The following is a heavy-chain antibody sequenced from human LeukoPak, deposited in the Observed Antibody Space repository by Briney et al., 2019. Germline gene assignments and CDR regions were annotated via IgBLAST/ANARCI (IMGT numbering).Heavy chain of an antibody. D-gene: IGHD3-22*01. J-gene: IGHJ4*02. CDR2: INPNSGGT. CDR3: ARVDRLYYYDSSGYY. Sequence: ASVKVSCKAPGYTFTGYYMHWVRQAPGQGLEWMGWINPNSGGTNYAQKFQGRVTMTRDTSISTAYMELSRLRSDDTAVYYCARVDRLYYYDSSGYYWGQRTLVTVSS. CDR1: GYTFTGYY. V-gene: IGHV1-2*02.